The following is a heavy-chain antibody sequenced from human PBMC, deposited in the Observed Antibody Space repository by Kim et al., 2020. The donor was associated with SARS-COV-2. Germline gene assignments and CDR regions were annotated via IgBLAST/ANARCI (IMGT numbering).Heavy chain of an antibody. D-gene: IGHD1-26*01. CDR2: INAGNGNT. V-gene: IGHV1-3*01. Sequence: ASVKVSCKASGYTFTSYAMHWVRQAPGQRLEWMGWINAGNGNTKYSQKFQGRVTITRDTSASTAYMELSSLRSEDTAVYYCARGTWELLGYFDYWGQGTLVTVSS. J-gene: IGHJ4*02. CDR1: GYTFTSYA. CDR3: ARGTWELLGYFDY.